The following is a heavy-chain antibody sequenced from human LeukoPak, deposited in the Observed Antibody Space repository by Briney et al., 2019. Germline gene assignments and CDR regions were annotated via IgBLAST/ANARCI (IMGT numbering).Heavy chain of an antibody. CDR1: GYTFTGYY. V-gene: IGHV1-2*02. CDR2: INPNSGGT. D-gene: IGHD3-10*01. CDR3: ARVYGSGSRIYYFDY. J-gene: IGHJ4*02. Sequence: VASVKVSCKASGYTFTGYYMHWVRQAPGQGLEWMGWINPNSGGTNYAQKFQGRVTMTRDTSISTAYMELSRLRSDDTAVYYCARVYGSGSRIYYFDYWGQGTLVTVSS.